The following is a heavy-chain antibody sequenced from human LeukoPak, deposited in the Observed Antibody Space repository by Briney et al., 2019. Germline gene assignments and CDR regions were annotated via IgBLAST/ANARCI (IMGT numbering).Heavy chain of an antibody. CDR2: ISAYNGNT. Sequence: ASVKVSCKASSYTFTSYGISWVRQAPGQGLEWMGWISAYNGNTNYAQKLQGRVTMTTDTSTSTAYMELRSLRSDDTAVYYCARDHPDCSGGSCFGHWGQGTLVTVSS. CDR3: ARDHPDCSGGSCFGH. V-gene: IGHV1-18*01. CDR1: SYTFTSYG. J-gene: IGHJ4*02. D-gene: IGHD2-15*01.